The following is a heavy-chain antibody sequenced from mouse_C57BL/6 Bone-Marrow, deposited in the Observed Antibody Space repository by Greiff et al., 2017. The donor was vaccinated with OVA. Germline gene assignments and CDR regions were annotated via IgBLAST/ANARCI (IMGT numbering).Heavy chain of an antibody. D-gene: IGHD1-1*01. CDR1: GFTFSSYG. CDR2: ISSGGGYT. J-gene: IGHJ2*01. CDR3: ARRYYRFDY. Sequence: DVMLVESGGDLVKPGGSLKLSCAASGFTFSSYGMSWVRQTPDKRLEWVAPISSGGGYTYYPDSVKGRFTISRDNAKNTLYLQLSSLKSEDTAMYYCARRYYRFDYWGQGTTLTVSS. V-gene: IGHV5-6*02.